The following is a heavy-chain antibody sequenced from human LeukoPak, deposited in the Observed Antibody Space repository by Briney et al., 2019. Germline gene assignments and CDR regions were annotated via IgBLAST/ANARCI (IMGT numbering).Heavy chain of an antibody. V-gene: IGHV4-31*03. CDR3: AVGILDFWSGLAVGGNWFDP. Sequence: SETLSLTCTVSGGSISSGGYCWSWLRQHPGKGLEWIGYIYYSGSTYYNPSLKSRVTISVDTSKNQFSLKLSSVTAADTAVYYCAVGILDFWSGLAVGGNWFDPWGQGTLVTVSS. CDR1: GGSISSGGYC. CDR2: IYYSGST. D-gene: IGHD3-3*01. J-gene: IGHJ5*02.